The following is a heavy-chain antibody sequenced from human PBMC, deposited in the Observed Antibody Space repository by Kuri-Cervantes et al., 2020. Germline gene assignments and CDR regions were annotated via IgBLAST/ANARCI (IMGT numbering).Heavy chain of an antibody. Sequence: LSCTVSGGSISSYYWSWIRQPPGKGLEWIGYIYYSGSTNYNPSLKSRVTISVDTSKNQFSLKLSSVTAADTAVYYCAREGGYYYDSSGYYVTGWFDPWGQGTLVTVSS. V-gene: IGHV4-59*01. CDR2: IYYSGST. CDR3: AREGGYYYDSSGYYVTGWFDP. CDR1: GGSISSYY. D-gene: IGHD3-22*01. J-gene: IGHJ5*02.